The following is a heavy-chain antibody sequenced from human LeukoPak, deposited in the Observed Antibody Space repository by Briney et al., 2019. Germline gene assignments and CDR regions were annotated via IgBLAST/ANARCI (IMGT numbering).Heavy chain of an antibody. CDR3: ARDPEGRDGFY. CDR1: GFTFSAYN. Sequence: GGSLRLSCVTSGFTFSAYNMNWVRQAPGKGLEWVSCISSSSNYIYYADSVKGRFTISRDNSKNTLYLQMNSLRAEDTAVYYCARDPEGRDGFYWGQGTLVTVSS. J-gene: IGHJ4*02. V-gene: IGHV3-21*01. CDR2: ISSSSNYI. D-gene: IGHD5-24*01.